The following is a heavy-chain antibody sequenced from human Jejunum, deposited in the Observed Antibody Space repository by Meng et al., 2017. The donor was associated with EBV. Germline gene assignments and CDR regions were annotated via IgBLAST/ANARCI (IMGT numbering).Heavy chain of an antibody. J-gene: IGHJ2*01. Sequence: QGLLGSSGAELKKPGASMKVSCKASAYTFAGYYMHWVRQAPGQGLEWMGRINPNSGGANYAQKFQGRVTMTRDTSISTAYMELSRLRSDDTAVYYCAREGLVGDLRYFDLWGRGTLVTVSS. CDR1: AYTFAGYY. V-gene: IGHV1-2*06. D-gene: IGHD3-16*01. CDR2: INPNSGGA. CDR3: AREGLVGDLRYFDL.